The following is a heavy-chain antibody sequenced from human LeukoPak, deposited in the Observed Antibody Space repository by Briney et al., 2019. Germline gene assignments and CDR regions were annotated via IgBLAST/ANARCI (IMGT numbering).Heavy chain of an antibody. CDR1: GGSISSYY. D-gene: IGHD6-13*01. CDR3: AKRYSSRWPPALFDY. CDR2: IYTSGST. J-gene: IGHJ4*02. V-gene: IGHV4-4*07. Sequence: SETLSLTCTVSGGSISSYYWSWIRQPAGKGLERIGRIYTSGSTNYNPSLKSRVTMSVDTSKNQFSLKLSSVTAADTAVYYCAKRYSSRWPPALFDYWGQGTLVTVSS.